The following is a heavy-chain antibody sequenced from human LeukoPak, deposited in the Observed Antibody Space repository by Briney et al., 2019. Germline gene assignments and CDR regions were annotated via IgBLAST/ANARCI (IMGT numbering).Heavy chain of an antibody. Sequence: SETLSLTCTVSGYSISSGYYWGWIRQPPGKGLEWIGSIYHSGSTYHNPSLKSRVTISVDTSKNQFSLKLSSVTAADTAVYYCARDRQQLGYYYYYMDVWGKGTTVTISS. V-gene: IGHV4-38-2*02. J-gene: IGHJ6*03. D-gene: IGHD6-13*01. CDR3: ARDRQQLGYYYYYMDV. CDR1: GYSISSGYY. CDR2: IYHSGST.